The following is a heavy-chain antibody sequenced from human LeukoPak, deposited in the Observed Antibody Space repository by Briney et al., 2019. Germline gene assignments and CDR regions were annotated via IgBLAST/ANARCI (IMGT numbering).Heavy chain of an antibody. V-gene: IGHV3-48*01. CDR3: ARFAAGGSYYYYMDV. Sequence: GGSLRLSCAASGFTFSSHTMNWVRQPPGKGLEWVSNIGTSSTTIYYADSVKGRFTISRDNAKNSLYLQMNSLRADDTAVYYCARFAAGGSYYYYMDVWGKGITVTVSS. CDR1: GFTFSSHT. CDR2: IGTSSTTI. J-gene: IGHJ6*03. D-gene: IGHD6-25*01.